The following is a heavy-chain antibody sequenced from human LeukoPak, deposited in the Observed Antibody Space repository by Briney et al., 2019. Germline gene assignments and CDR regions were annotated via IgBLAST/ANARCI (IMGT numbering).Heavy chain of an antibody. J-gene: IGHJ4*02. CDR2: ITPNSGDA. CDR1: GYTFTANY. D-gene: IGHD1-26*01. CDR3: ARDRVGAVNPDS. V-gene: IGHV1-2*06. Sequence: GASVKVSCKASGYTFTANYIHWMRLAPGQGLEWMGRITPNSGDAVYAQNFQGRVTMTTDTSISTAYMELSSLRSDDTAVYYCARDRVGAVNPDSWGQGTLVTVSS.